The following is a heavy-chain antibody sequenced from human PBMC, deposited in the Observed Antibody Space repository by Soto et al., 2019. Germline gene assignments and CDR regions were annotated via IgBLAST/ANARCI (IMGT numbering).Heavy chain of an antibody. CDR1: GFTFSSYG. J-gene: IGHJ5*02. V-gene: IGHV3-30*18. D-gene: IGHD6-13*01. CDR2: ISYDGSNK. CDR3: AKVSYSQQLVYWFDP. Sequence: GGSLRLSCAASGFTFSSYGMHWVRQAPGKGLEWVAVISYDGSNKYYADSVKGRFTISRDNSKNTLYLQMNSLRAEDTAVYYCAKVSYSQQLVYWFDPWGQGTLVTVSS.